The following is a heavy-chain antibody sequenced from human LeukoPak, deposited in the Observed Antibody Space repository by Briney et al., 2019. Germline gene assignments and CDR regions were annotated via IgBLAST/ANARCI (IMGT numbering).Heavy chain of an antibody. CDR2: IYYSGST. D-gene: IGHD3-22*01. Sequence: SQTLSLTCTVSGGSTSSGSYYWGWIRQPPGKGLEWIGNIYYSGSTYYNPSLKSRVTISVDTSKNQFSLKLSSVTAADTAVYYCASGYDNSGYYYVPDYWGQGTLVTVSS. J-gene: IGHJ4*02. V-gene: IGHV4-39*01. CDR1: GGSTSSGSYY. CDR3: ASGYDNSGYYYVPDY.